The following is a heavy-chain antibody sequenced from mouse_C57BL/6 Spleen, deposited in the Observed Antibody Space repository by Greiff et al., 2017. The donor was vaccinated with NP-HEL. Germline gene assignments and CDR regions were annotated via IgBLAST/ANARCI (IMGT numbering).Heavy chain of an antibody. Sequence: QVQLQQSGAELVMPGASVKLSCKASGYTFTSYWMQWVKQRPGQGLEWIGEIDPSDSYTNYNQKFKGKATLTVDTSSSTAYMQLSSLTSEDSAVYYCASGKLSPLIGTRYFDYWGQGTTLTVSS. CDR3: ASGKLSPLIGTRYFDY. D-gene: IGHD4-1*01. CDR1: GYTFTSYW. V-gene: IGHV1-50*01. J-gene: IGHJ2*01. CDR2: IDPSDSYT.